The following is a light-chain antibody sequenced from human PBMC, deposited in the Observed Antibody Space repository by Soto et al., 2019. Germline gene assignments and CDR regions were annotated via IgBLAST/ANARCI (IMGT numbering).Light chain of an antibody. CDR3: QQYYSTTVT. V-gene: IGKV4-1*01. J-gene: IGKJ4*01. Sequence: DIVMTQSPDSLAVSLGERATINCKSSQSALYSSNNKNYLAWYQQKPGQPPKLLIYWTSTRESGVPDRFSGSGSGTDFTLTISSLQAEDVAVYYCQQYYSTTVTFGGGTKVEIK. CDR2: WTS. CDR1: QSALYSSNNKNY.